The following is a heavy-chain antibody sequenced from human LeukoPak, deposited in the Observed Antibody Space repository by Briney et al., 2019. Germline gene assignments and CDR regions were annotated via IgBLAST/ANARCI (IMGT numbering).Heavy chain of an antibody. D-gene: IGHD3-16*01. V-gene: IGHV3-7*01. CDR2: INPDGSGK. Sequence: PGGSLRLSCEASGFTLSTYWMNWVRQVPGKGLDWVANINPDGSGKRYVDSVKGRFTIARDNADNSPSQQMNSLRAEDTAVYYCASWGAGGNSWGQGTLVTVSS. CDR1: GFTLSTYW. CDR3: ASWGAGGNS. J-gene: IGHJ4*02.